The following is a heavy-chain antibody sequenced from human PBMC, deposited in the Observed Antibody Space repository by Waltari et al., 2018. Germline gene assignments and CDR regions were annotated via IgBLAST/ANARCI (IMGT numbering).Heavy chain of an antibody. CDR3: ARCTSYRSFDY. J-gene: IGHJ4*02. Sequence: EVQLVESGGASVQPGGARRLSCGASGFSFRDYEMSWVRQAPGKGLEWVSYITSSGTIDYTVSVRCRFTISRDNAKKTLYLQMNSLRVEDTAVYFCARCTSYRSFDYWGQGTLATVSS. CDR1: GFSFRDYE. D-gene: IGHD1-26*01. CDR2: ITSSGTI. V-gene: IGHV3-48*03.